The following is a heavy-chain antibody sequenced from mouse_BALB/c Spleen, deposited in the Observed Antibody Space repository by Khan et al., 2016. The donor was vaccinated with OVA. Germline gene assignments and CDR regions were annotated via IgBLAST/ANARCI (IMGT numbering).Heavy chain of an antibody. Sequence: VQLQESGAELARPGASVKMSCKASGYSFTSHTMHWVKQRPGQGLEWIGYINPRSGYTNYNQKFNDKATLTADKSSSTAYMQLSSLTSEDSAVYDCARRTTGDALDYWGQGTSVTVSS. J-gene: IGHJ4*01. V-gene: IGHV1-4*01. D-gene: IGHD2-14*01. CDR2: INPRSGYT. CDR1: GYSFTSHT. CDR3: ARRTTGDALDY.